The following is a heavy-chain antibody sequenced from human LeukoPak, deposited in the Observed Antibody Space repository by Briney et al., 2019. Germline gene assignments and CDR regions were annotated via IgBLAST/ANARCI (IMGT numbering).Heavy chain of an antibody. V-gene: IGHV3-33*08. J-gene: IGHJ6*02. CDR2: IWYDGSNK. Sequence: GRSLRLSCAASGFTFNSYAMHWVRQAPGKGLEWVAVIWYDGSNKYYADSVKGRFTISRDNSKNTLYLQMNSLRAEDTAVYYCARDGVGMDVWGQGTTVTVSS. CDR3: ARDGVGMDV. CDR1: GFTFNSYA. D-gene: IGHD3-16*01.